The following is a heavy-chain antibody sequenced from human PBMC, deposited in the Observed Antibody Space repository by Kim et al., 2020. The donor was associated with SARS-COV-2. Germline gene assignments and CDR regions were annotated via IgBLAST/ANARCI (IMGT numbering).Heavy chain of an antibody. CDR2: IYHSGST. CDR3: ARVGDPMVDWFDP. CDR1: GYSISSGYY. V-gene: IGHV4-38-2*02. Sequence: SETLSLTCTVSGYSISSGYYWGWIRQPPGKGLEWIGSIYHSGSTYYNPSLKSRVTISVDTSKNQFSLKLSSVTAADTAVYYCARVGDPMVDWFDPWGQGTLVTVSS. D-gene: IGHD2-21*02. J-gene: IGHJ5*02.